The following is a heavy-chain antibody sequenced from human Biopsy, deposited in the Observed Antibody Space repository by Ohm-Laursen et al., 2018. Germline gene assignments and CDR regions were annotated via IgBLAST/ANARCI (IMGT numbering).Heavy chain of an antibody. D-gene: IGHD4-17*01. CDR1: GVTFNSYA. V-gene: IGHV1-69*06. CDR2: VMPIFGTA. J-gene: IGHJ6*02. CDR3: ATRVTPVTTLYYYAMDV. Sequence: AAVKVSCKTSGVTFNSYAISWVRQAPGQGLEWMGGVMPIFGTANYAQKFQGRVTITADKSTSTAHLDLSSLRSEDTAVYYCATRVTPVTTLYYYAMDVWGQGTTVTVSS.